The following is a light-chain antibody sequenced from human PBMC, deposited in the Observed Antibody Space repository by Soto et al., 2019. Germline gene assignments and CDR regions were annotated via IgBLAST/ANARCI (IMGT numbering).Light chain of an antibody. CDR1: QGISSY. Sequence: DIQLTQSPSFLSASVGDRVTITCRASQGISSYLAWYQQKPGKAPKLLIFAASTLQSGVPSRFSGSGSGTEFTLTISSLLPEDLATYYCQQLNSYPLTFGGGTKVEIK. J-gene: IGKJ4*01. V-gene: IGKV1-9*01. CDR3: QQLNSYPLT. CDR2: AAS.